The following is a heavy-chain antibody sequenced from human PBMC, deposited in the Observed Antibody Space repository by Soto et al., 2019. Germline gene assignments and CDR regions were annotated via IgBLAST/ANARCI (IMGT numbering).Heavy chain of an antibody. CDR1: GYTFTGYY. CDR3: ARGGFGVLKVDGYYYYMDV. J-gene: IGHJ6*03. V-gene: IGHV1-2*04. D-gene: IGHD3-10*01. Sequence: QVQLVQSGAEVKKPGASVKVSCKASGYTFTGYYMHWVRQAPGQGLEWMGWINPNSGGTNYAQKFQGWVTMTRDTSISTAYMELSRLRSDDTAVYYCARGGFGVLKVDGYYYYMDVWGKGTTVTVSS. CDR2: INPNSGGT.